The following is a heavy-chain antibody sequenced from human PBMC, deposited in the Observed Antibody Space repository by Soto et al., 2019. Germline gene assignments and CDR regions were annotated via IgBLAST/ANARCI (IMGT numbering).Heavy chain of an antibody. CDR3: AKDRVAGQRYYYYYGMDV. CDR2: ISGSGGST. CDR1: GFTFSSYA. Sequence: GGSLRLSCAASGFTFSSYAMSWVRQAPGKGLEWVSAISGSGGSTYYADSVKGRFTISRDNSKNTLYLQMNSLRAEDTAVYYYAKDRVAGQRYYYYYGMDVWGQGTTVTVSS. D-gene: IGHD6-19*01. V-gene: IGHV3-23*01. J-gene: IGHJ6*02.